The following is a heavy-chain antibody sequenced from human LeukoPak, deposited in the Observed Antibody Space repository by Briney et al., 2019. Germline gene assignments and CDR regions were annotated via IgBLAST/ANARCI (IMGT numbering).Heavy chain of an antibody. CDR3: ARVRGYDDSRGYCNWFDP. V-gene: IGHV1-46*01. J-gene: IGHJ5*02. CDR2: INPSGGST. D-gene: IGHD3-22*01. Sequence: ASVKVSCTASGYTFTSYFLHWVRQAPGQGLEWMGIINPSGGSTRYAQKFQGRITMTRDTSTSTVYMELSSLRSEDTAVYYCARVRGYDDSRGYCNWFDPWGRGTLVTVSS. CDR1: GYTFTSYF.